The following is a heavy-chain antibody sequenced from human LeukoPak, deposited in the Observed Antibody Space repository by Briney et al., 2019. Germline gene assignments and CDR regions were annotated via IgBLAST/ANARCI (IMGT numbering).Heavy chain of an antibody. CDR3: AREHRSGRQGRDY. D-gene: IGHD6-19*01. CDR2: IFPSGGGT. Sequence: ASVKVSCTASGDTFTSYYIHWVRQAPGQGLEWMGIIFPSGGGTSYAQKFQGRVTMTSDTSTSTVYMELSSLRSEDTAMYYCAREHRSGRQGRDYWGQGTLVTVSS. J-gene: IGHJ4*02. CDR1: GDTFTSYY. V-gene: IGHV1-46*01.